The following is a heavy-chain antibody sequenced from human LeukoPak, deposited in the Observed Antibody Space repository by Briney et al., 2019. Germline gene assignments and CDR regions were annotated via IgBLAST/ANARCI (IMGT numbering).Heavy chain of an antibody. CDR1: GGSISSSSYY. CDR3: ARAIVGATLYYYYYYMDV. CDR2: IYYSGST. V-gene: IGHV4-39*07. Sequence: SETLSLTCTVSGGSISSSSYYWGWIRQPPGKGLEWIGSIYYSGSTYYNPSLKSRVTISVDTSKNQFSLKLSSVTAADTAVYYCARAIVGATLYYYYYYMDVWGKGTTVTVSS. D-gene: IGHD1-26*01. J-gene: IGHJ6*03.